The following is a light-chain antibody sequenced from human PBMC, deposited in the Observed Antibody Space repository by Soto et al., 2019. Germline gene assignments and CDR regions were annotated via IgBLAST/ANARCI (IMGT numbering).Light chain of an antibody. Sequence: QSVLTQPPSASGTPGQRVTISCSGSSSNIGSNYVYWYQQLPGTAPKLLIYRNNQRPSGVPDRFSGSKSGTSASLAISGRRSEDEADYYCAAWEDSLGGGGVLGTGTKVTVL. CDR3: AAWEDSLGGGGV. CDR1: SSNIGSNY. V-gene: IGLV1-47*01. CDR2: RNN. J-gene: IGLJ1*01.